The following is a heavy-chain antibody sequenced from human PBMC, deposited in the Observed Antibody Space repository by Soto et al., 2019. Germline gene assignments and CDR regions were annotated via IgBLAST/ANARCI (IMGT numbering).Heavy chain of an antibody. CDR2: ISYDGSNE. Sequence: GGSLRLSCAASGFTFSSYAVHWVRQAPGKGLEWVAVISYDGSNEYYADSVKGRFTISRDNSKNTLYLQMNSLRAEDTAVYYCAKGSIVVVPAALDYWGQGTLVTVSS. V-gene: IGHV3-30-3*01. CDR1: GFTFSSYA. D-gene: IGHD2-2*01. CDR3: AKGSIVVVPAALDY. J-gene: IGHJ4*02.